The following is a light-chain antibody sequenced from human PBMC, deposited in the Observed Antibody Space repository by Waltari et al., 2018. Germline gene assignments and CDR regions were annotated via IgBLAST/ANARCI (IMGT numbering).Light chain of an antibody. Sequence: DIVMTQSPDSLAVSLGERATINCKSSQSVLYSSNNKNYLAWYQQKPGQPPKLLIYWASTRESGFPYRFSGSGSGTDFTLTISSLQAEDVAVYYCQQYYSTPRFTFGPGTKVDIK. CDR3: QQYYSTPRFT. CDR1: QSVLYSSNNKNY. V-gene: IGKV4-1*01. J-gene: IGKJ3*01. CDR2: WAS.